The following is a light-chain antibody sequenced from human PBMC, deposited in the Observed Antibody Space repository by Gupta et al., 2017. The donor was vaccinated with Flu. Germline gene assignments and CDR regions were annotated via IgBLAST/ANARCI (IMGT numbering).Light chain of an antibody. CDR3: CSYAGRSSLV. V-gene: IGLV2-23*01. CDR2: EDT. Sequence: GSPGQWITISCTGNSIDIATYPLVSWYQHRPGIAPKLMIYEDTKRPSGISIRFSGSKSGSTASLTISGLQAEDEADYYCCSYAGRSSLVFGGGTKLTVL. J-gene: IGLJ3*02. CDR1: SIDIATYPL.